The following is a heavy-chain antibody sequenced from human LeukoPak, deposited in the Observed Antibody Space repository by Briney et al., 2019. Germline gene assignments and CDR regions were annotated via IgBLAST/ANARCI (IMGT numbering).Heavy chain of an antibody. CDR1: GGSISSSSYF. CDR2: IYYSGST. J-gene: IGHJ5*02. V-gene: IGHV4-39*07. Sequence: PSETLSLTCTVSGGSISSSSYFWGWIRQPPGKGLEWIGCIYYSGSTYYNPSLKSRVTISVDTSKNQFSLKLRSVTAADTAVYYCARAHSSGWPHMFDPWGQGTLVTVPS. CDR3: ARAHSSGWPHMFDP. D-gene: IGHD6-19*01.